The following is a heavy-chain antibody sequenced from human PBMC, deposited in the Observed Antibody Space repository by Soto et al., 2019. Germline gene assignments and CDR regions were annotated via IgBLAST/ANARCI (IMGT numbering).Heavy chain of an antibody. J-gene: IGHJ3*02. D-gene: IGHD3-10*01. Sequence: QVQLEQSGAEVKKPGSSVKVSCKASGGTLSDHGVAWLRQAPGQGLEWMGGTIPVFNTAKYAQKFQGGVTVTADKFTNIAYMELSSLRSEDTAFYFCARGVYGSGNYYTGPSAFDIGGQGTMVIVSS. CDR3: ARGVYGSGNYYTGPSAFDI. V-gene: IGHV1-69*06. CDR2: TIPVFNTA. CDR1: GGTLSDHG.